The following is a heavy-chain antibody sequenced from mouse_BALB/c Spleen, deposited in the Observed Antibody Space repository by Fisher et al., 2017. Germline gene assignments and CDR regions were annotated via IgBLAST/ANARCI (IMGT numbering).Heavy chain of an antibody. D-gene: IGHD2-1*01. J-gene: IGHJ4*01. CDR3: ARHGNYLYYYAMDY. Sequence: RFTISRDNAKNTLYLQMSSLKSEDTAMYYCARHGNYLYYYAMDYWGQGTSVTVSS. V-gene: IGHV5-6*01.